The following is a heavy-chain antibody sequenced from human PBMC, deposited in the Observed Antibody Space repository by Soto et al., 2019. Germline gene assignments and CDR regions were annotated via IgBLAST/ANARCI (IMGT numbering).Heavy chain of an antibody. J-gene: IGHJ5*02. CDR2: IYYSGST. Sequence: SETLSLTCTASGGSISSGDYYWSWIRQPPGKGLEWIGYIYYSGSTYYNPSLKSRVTISVDTSKNQFSLKLSSVTAADTAVYYCAREVFRGYSYGYNWFDPWGQGTLVTVSS. V-gene: IGHV4-30-4*01. CDR3: AREVFRGYSYGYNWFDP. D-gene: IGHD5-18*01. CDR1: GGSISSGDYY.